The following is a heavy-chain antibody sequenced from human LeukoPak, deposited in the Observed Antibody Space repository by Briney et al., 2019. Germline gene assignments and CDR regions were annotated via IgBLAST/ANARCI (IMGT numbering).Heavy chain of an antibody. CDR3: AKGAPVAAAGEGIDY. CDR2: ISWNSGGI. J-gene: IGHJ4*02. Sequence: GRSLRLSCAASGFTFDDYAMHWVRQAPGKGLEWVSGISWNSGGIGYADSVKGRFTISRDNAKNSLYLQMNSLRAEDTALYYCAKGAPVAAAGEGIDYWGQGTLVTVSS. CDR1: GFTFDDYA. V-gene: IGHV3-9*01. D-gene: IGHD6-13*01.